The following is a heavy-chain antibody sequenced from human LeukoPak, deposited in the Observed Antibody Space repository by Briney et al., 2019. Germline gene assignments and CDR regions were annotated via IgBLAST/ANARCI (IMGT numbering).Heavy chain of an antibody. CDR1: GGSFNGYS. D-gene: IGHD6-19*01. Sequence: PETPSPTCAVSGGSFNGYSWNWIRQPPGKGLEWIGEINQSGSTTYSPSLKSRVTISIDTSKSQFSVKVNSVTAADTAVYYCARCDSGGRFFDAWGKGAPVTVSS. CDR2: INQSGST. V-gene: IGHV4-34*01. J-gene: IGHJ4*02. CDR3: ARCDSGGRFFDA.